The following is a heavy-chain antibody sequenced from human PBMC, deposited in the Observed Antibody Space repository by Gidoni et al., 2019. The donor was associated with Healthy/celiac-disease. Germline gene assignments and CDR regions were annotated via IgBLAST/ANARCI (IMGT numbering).Heavy chain of an antibody. CDR3: ARGVGDYSLNYFDY. Sequence: QLQLQESGPGLVKPSETLSLPCTVSGGSISSSSYYWGWVRQPPEKGLEWIGSIYYSGSTYYNPSLKSRVTISIDTSKNQFSLKLSSVTAADTAVYYCARGVGDYSLNYFDYWGQGTRVTVSS. J-gene: IGHJ4*02. D-gene: IGHD2-21*01. V-gene: IGHV4-39*07. CDR1: GGSISSSSYY. CDR2: IYYSGST.